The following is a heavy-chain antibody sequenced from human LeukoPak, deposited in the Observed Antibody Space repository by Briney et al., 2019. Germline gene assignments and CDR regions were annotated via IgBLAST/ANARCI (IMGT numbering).Heavy chain of an antibody. V-gene: IGHV3-15*01. CDR2: IKRKADGGPT. Sequence: GGSLRLSCVASGFTFSDAWVNWVRQAPGKGLEWVGRIKRKADGGPTDYAAPVKGRLTISRDDSKDTLYLQMNSLKTEDTAMYYCTTNDAFDIWGQGTMVTVSS. J-gene: IGHJ3*02. CDR3: TTNDAFDI. CDR1: GFTFSDAW.